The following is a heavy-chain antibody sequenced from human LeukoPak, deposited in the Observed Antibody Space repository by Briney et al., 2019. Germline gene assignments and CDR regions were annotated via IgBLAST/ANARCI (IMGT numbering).Heavy chain of an antibody. J-gene: IGHJ4*02. CDR3: AKDGAASTYFDY. V-gene: IGHV3-33*06. Sequence: GGSLRLSCAASGFTFSSYGMHWVRQAPGKGLEWVAVMWYDGTTKYYADSVKGRFTISRDNSKNTLYLQMDSLRAEDTAVYYCAKDGAASTYFDYWGPGTLVTVSS. CDR1: GFTFSSYG. CDR2: MWYDGTTK. D-gene: IGHD4/OR15-4a*01.